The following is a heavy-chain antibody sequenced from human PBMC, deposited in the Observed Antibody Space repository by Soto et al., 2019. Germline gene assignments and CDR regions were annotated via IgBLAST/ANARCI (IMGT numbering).Heavy chain of an antibody. V-gene: IGHV4-39*01. CDR2: IYYSGST. CDR3: ARTYYDFWSGNNWFDP. Sequence: KSSETLSLTCTVSGGSISSSSYYWGWIRQPPGKGLEWIGSIYYSGSTYYNPSLKSRVTISVDTSKNQFSLKLSSVTAADTAVYYCARTYYDFWSGNNWFDPWGQGTLVTVSS. J-gene: IGHJ5*02. D-gene: IGHD3-3*01. CDR1: GGSISSSSYY.